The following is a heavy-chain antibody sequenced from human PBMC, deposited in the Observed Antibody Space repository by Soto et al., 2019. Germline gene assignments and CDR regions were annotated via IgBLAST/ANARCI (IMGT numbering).Heavy chain of an antibody. Sequence: QITLKESGPTLVKPTQTLTLTCTFSGLSLSTTGVGVGRIRQPPGKALEWLALIYWDDDKRYSPSLKSRLTITKDTSKNQVVLTMTSMDPVDTATYYCVQSRCGGDCLQSYSSHSYYGLDVWGQGTTVTVSS. CDR1: GLSLSTTGVG. CDR3: VQSRCGGDCLQSYSSHSYYGLDV. CDR2: IYWDDDK. D-gene: IGHD2-21*02. J-gene: IGHJ6*02. V-gene: IGHV2-5*02.